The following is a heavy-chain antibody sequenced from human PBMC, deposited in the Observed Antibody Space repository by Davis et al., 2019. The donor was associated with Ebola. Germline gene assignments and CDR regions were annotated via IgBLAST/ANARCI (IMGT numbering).Heavy chain of an antibody. D-gene: IGHD2-2*01. Sequence: GGSLRLSCAGSGFTFGSYTMNWVRQAPGKGLEWVSYISTSSSSKYYADSLEGRFTISRDNAKNSLYLQMNSLRAEDTAVYYCARDAADCSSTSCLIYYYYYMDVWGKGTTVTVSS. CDR1: GFTFGSYT. CDR3: ARDAADCSSTSCLIYYYYYMDV. V-gene: IGHV3-48*01. CDR2: ISTSSSSK. J-gene: IGHJ6*03.